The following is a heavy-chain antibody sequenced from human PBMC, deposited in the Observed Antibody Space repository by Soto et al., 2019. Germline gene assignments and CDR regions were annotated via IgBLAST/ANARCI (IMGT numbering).Heavy chain of an antibody. V-gene: IGHV1-24*01. D-gene: IGHD6-19*01. CDR1: GYTLTELS. CDR2: FDPEDGET. J-gene: IGHJ3*02. Sequence: ASVKVSCKVSGYTLTELSMHWVRQAPGKGLEWMGGFDPEDGETIYAQKFQGRVTMTEDTSTDTGYMELSSLRSEDTAVYYCATDLEYSGWYHAFDIWGQGTMVNVSS. CDR3: ATDLEYSGWYHAFDI.